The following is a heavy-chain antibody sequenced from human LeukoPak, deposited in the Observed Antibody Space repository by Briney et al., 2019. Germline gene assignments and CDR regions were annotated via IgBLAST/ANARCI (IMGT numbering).Heavy chain of an antibody. CDR3: ASGDYPDY. V-gene: IGHV3-21*01. Sequence: GVSLRLSCAASGLTFISYSMNRVRHAPGKVLEWVSSISSSSSYIYYAVSVKGRFTISRDNAKNSLYLQMNSLRAEDTAVYYCASGDYPDYWGQGTLVTVSS. CDR1: GLTFISYS. J-gene: IGHJ4*02. CDR2: ISSSSSYI. D-gene: IGHD4-17*01.